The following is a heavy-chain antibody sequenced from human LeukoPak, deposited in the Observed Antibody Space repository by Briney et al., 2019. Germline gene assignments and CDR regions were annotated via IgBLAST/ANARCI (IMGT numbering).Heavy chain of an antibody. D-gene: IGHD6-19*01. CDR2: FDPEDGET. CDR1: GYTLTELS. J-gene: IGHJ6*02. Sequence: ASVKVSCKVSGYTLTELSMHWVRQAPGKGLEWMGGFDPEDGETIYAQKFQGRVTMTEDTSTDTAYMELSSLRSEDTAVYYCATAYSSFLGMDVWGQGTTVTVSS. V-gene: IGHV1-24*01. CDR3: ATAYSSFLGMDV.